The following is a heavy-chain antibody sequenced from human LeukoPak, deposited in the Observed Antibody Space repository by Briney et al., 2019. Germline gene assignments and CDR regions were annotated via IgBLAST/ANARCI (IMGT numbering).Heavy chain of an antibody. CDR1: GFSFGSYA. CDR3: GSGPVGTTVP. Sequence: GGSLRLSCAASGFSFGSYAMGWPRQAPGQGLEWVSAISGSGSHANYAESVKGRFTISRDNSKNTLYLQMHSLIAADTAVYYCGSGPVGTTVPWGQGTLVTVSS. CDR2: ISGSGSHA. V-gene: IGHV3-23*01. J-gene: IGHJ5*02. D-gene: IGHD1-1*01.